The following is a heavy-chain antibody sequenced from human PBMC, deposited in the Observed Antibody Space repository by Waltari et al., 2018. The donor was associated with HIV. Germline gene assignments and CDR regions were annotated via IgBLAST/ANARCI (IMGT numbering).Heavy chain of an antibody. V-gene: IGHV3-74*01. CDR2: LNSDGSSR. Sequence: WMDWVRQGPGKGLVWVARLNSDGSSRNYADAVKGRFVISRDNARNTVYLQLNSLRVEDTAMHFCARASHYIEFSTFDGDYYFDVWGRGTRVAVSS. J-gene: IGHJ4*02. CDR3: ARASHYIEFSTFDGDYYFDV. D-gene: IGHD2-15*01. CDR1: W.